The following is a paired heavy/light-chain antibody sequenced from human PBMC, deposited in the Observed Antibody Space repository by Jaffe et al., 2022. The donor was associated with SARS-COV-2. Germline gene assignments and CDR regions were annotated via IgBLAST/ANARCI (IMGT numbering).Heavy chain of an antibody. D-gene: IGHD2-2*01. V-gene: IGHV3-23*01. CDR3: AREVGLLDD. J-gene: IGHJ4*02. CDR2: IGGSGSAI. Sequence: EVQLLESGGGLVQPGGCMRLSCAASRFTFNLYAMSWVRQAPGKGLEWVSSIGGSGSAIYYADSVKGRFTVSRDNSKNTLYLQMNSLRAEDTAVYYCAREVGLLDDWGQGSLVTVSS. CDR1: RFTFNLYA.
Light chain of an antibody. CDR2: AAS. J-gene: IGKJ1*01. Sequence: IQMTQSPSSLSASVGDRVTITCRASQDIRNDLGWYQQKPGKAPNLLIYAASSLQSGVPSRFSGSGSGTDFTLTISSLQPEDSATYYCLQAYNYPRTFGQGTKVEIK. CDR1: QDIRND. V-gene: IGKV1-6*01. CDR3: LQAYNYPRT.